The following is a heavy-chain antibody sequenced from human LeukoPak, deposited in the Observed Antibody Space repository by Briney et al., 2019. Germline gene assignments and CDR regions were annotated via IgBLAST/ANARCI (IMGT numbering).Heavy chain of an antibody. CDR3: ARVEGDCRSTSCYLDY. CDR2: IYYSGRT. Sequence: SETLSLTCTVSGGSINTYYWSWIRQPPGKGLEWIGDIYYSGRTNYNPSLKSRVTISVDTSKSQFSLKLSSVTAADTAVYYCARVEGDCRSTSCYLDYWGQGTLVTVSS. J-gene: IGHJ4*02. V-gene: IGHV4-59*01. D-gene: IGHD2-2*01. CDR1: GGSINTYY.